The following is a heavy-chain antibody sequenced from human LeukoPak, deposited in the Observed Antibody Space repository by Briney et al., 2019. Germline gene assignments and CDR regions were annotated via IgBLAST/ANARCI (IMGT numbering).Heavy chain of an antibody. D-gene: IGHD3-22*01. CDR2: IKSKTDGETT. CDR3: TTGLAEYYDSSGKH. J-gene: IGHJ4*02. Sequence: KPGGSLRLSCAASGFTFTNAWMTWVRQTPGKGLEWVGRIKSKTDGETTDYTAPVKGRFTISRDDSKNTLYLQMNSLKTEDTAVYHCTTGLAEYYDSSGKHWGQGTLVTVSS. V-gene: IGHV3-15*01. CDR1: GFTFTNAW.